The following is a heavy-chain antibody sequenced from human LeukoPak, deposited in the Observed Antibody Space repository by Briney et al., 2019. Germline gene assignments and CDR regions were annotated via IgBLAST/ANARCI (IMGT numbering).Heavy chain of an antibody. D-gene: IGHD5-24*01. J-gene: IGHJ4*02. CDR2: IYSGGST. CDR3: ARGRDGYNFHY. Sequence: GGSLRLSCAASGFTVSSNYMSWVRQAPGKGLEWVSVIYSGGSTYYADSVKGRFTISRDNSKNTLYLQMNSLRAEDTAVYYCARGRDGYNFHYWGQGTLVTVSS. CDR1: GFTVSSNY. V-gene: IGHV3-53*01.